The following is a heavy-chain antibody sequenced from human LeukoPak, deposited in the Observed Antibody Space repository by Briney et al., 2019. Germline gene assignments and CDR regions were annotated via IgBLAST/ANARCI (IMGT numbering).Heavy chain of an antibody. CDR2: IHRTGST. Sequence: SQTLSLTCAVSGGSISSSGYSWSWIRQPPGKGLEWIGYIHRTGSTYYNPSLKSRVTISVDRSKNQFSLKLSSVTAADTAMYFCARTPTYCGGDCYYFDPWGQGTLVTVSS. CDR1: GGSISSSGYS. J-gene: IGHJ5*02. V-gene: IGHV4-30-2*01. D-gene: IGHD2-21*02. CDR3: ARTPTYCGGDCYYFDP.